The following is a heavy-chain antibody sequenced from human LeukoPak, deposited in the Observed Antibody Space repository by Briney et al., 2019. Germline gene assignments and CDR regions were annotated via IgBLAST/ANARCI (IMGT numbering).Heavy chain of an antibody. J-gene: IGHJ4*02. CDR2: ISHRGRT. CDR1: GGSISSGDYY. CDR3: ARVNQEDYYDSSGYYSPFDF. D-gene: IGHD3-22*01. V-gene: IGHV4-30-4*08. Sequence: SETLSLTCTVSGGSISSGDYYWSWIRQPPGKGLEWIGYISHRGRTYSNPSLESRVTMSIDRSQNQFSLQLSSVTAADTAVYYCARVNQEDYYDSSGYYSPFDFWGQGTLVTVSS.